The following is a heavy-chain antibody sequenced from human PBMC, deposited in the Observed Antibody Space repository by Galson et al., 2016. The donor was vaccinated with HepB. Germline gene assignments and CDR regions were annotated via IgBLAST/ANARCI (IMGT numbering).Heavy chain of an antibody. Sequence: SLRLSCAAAGFTFSTYGMHWVRQAPGKGLEWVAVIWHDGSNKYYADSVKGRFTISRDSSTLYLQMNSLSAEDTAVYYCARDRLASGNHLDYWGQGTLVTVSS. D-gene: IGHD4-23*01. CDR3: ARDRLASGNHLDY. CDR1: GFTFSTYG. J-gene: IGHJ4*02. CDR2: IWHDGSNK. V-gene: IGHV3-33*08.